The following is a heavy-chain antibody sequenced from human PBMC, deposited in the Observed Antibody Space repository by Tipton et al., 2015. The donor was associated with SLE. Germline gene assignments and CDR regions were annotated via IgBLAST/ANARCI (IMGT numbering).Heavy chain of an antibody. D-gene: IGHD6-6*01. CDR2: IYYSGST. J-gene: IGHJ4*02. Sequence: TLPLTCTVSGGSISSYYWSWIRQPPGKGLEWIGYIYYSGSTNYNPSLKSRVTISVDTSKKQFSLKLRSVTAADTAVYYCARGIVAAFFYWGQGTLVAVSS. V-gene: IGHV4-59*12. CDR3: ARGIVAAFFY. CDR1: GGSISSYY.